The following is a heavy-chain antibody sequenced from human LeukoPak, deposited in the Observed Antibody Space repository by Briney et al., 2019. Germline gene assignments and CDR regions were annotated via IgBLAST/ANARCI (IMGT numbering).Heavy chain of an antibody. CDR2: IGGSGDKT. J-gene: IGHJ4*02. D-gene: IGHD6-19*01. V-gene: IGHV3-23*01. CDR3: VRRGDASSGWGDHDY. Sequence: GRSLRLSCAASGFTFNRNAISWVRQASGKGLEWVSTIGGSGDKTFYADSVKGRFTISRDNSKNMLHLQMSSLTGEDTALYYCVRRGDASSGWGDHDYWGQGALVTVSS. CDR1: GFTFNRNA.